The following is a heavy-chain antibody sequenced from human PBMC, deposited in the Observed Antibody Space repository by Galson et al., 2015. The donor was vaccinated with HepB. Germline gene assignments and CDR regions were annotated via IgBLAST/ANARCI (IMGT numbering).Heavy chain of an antibody. J-gene: IGHJ3*02. CDR2: IRSKANSYAT. V-gene: IGHV3-73*01. CDR3: TRAPYQLLRPHDAFDI. D-gene: IGHD2-2*01. Sequence: SLRLSCAASGFTFSGSAMHWVRQASGKGLEWVGRIRSKANSYATAYAASVKGRSTISRDDSKNTAYLQMNSLKTEDTAVYYCTRAPYQLLRPHDAFDIWGQGTMVTVSS. CDR1: GFTFSGSA.